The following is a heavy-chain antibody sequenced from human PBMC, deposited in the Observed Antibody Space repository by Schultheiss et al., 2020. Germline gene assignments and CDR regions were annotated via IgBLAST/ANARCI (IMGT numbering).Heavy chain of an antibody. D-gene: IGHD5-18*01. CDR2: IYYSGST. J-gene: IGHJ4*02. CDR1: GGSISSSSYY. Sequence: SETLSLTCTVSGGSISSSSYYWGWIRQPPGKGLEWIGSIYYSGSTNYNPSLKSRVTISVDTSKNQFSLKLSSVTAADTAVYYCAGGYSYGSDYWGQGTLVTVSS. CDR3: AGGYSYGSDY. V-gene: IGHV4-39*07.